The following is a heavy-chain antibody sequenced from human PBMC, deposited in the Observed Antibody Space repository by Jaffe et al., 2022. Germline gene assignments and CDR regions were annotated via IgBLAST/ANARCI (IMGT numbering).Heavy chain of an antibody. V-gene: IGHV4-61*02. CDR3: ARVPFYGSGSYHYAFDI. D-gene: IGHD3-10*01. J-gene: IGHJ3*02. CDR1: GGSISSGSYY. CDR2: IYTSGST. Sequence: QVQLQESGPGLVKPSQTLSLTCTVSGGSISSGSYYWSWIRQPAGKGLEWIGRIYTSGSTNYNPSLKSRVTISVDTSKNQFSLKLSSVTAADTAVYYCARVPFYGSGSYHYAFDIWGQGTMVTVSS.